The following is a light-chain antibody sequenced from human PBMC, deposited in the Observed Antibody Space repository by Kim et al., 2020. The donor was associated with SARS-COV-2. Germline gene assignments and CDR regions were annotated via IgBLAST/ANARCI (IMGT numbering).Light chain of an antibody. Sequence: DTQMTQSPSSLSAFVGDRVTITCRTSRSVSIYLNWYQQKPGEAPKLLIYAASNLQNGVPSRFSGSGSGTDFTRTISSLQPEDFATYYCQETYTDTIAFGQGTRLEIK. CDR3: QETYTDTIA. CDR2: AAS. J-gene: IGKJ5*01. V-gene: IGKV1-39*01. CDR1: RSVSIY.